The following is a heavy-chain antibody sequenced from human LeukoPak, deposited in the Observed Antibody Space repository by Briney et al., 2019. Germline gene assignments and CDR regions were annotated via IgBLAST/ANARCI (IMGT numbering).Heavy chain of an antibody. V-gene: IGHV3-21*01. CDR2: ISSSSSYI. CDR3: AREGPGSYAFDI. D-gene: IGHD6-25*01. Sequence: GGSLRLSCAASGFTFSSYSMNWVRQAPGKGLEWVSSISSSSSYIYYADSVKGRFTISRDNAKNSLYLQMNSLRAEDTAVYYCAREGPGSYAFDIWGQGTMVTVSS. J-gene: IGHJ3*02. CDR1: GFTFSSYS.